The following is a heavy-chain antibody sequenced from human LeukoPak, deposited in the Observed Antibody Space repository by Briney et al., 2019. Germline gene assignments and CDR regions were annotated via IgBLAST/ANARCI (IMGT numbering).Heavy chain of an antibody. CDR1: GFTFSSYW. Sequence: GGSLRFSCAASGFTFSSYWMHWVRQAPGKGLVWVSRISTDASSTTYADSVKGRFTISRDNAKDTLYLQMNSLRAEDTAVYYCTGHHQAYSRTYWGQGTLVTVSS. CDR3: TGHHQAYSRTY. J-gene: IGHJ4*02. V-gene: IGHV3-74*01. D-gene: IGHD6-13*01. CDR2: ISTDASST.